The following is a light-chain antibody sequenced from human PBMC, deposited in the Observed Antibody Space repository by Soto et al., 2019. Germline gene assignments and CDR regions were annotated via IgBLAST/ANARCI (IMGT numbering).Light chain of an antibody. Sequence: IHMTQSTSTLSASVGDRVTITCRASQSISNHLNWYQQKPGKAPDLLIYSASTLQSGVPSRFSGSGSETEFSLTIRALQPEDFATYYCQQLSRYPLTFGGGTKVDI. CDR2: SAS. CDR3: QQLSRYPLT. J-gene: IGKJ4*01. V-gene: IGKV1-17*01. CDR1: QSISNH.